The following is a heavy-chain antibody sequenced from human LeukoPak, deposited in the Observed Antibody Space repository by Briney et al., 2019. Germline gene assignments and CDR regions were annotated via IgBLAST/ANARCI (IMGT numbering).Heavy chain of an antibody. Sequence: GRSLRLSCAASGFTFSSYGMHWVRQAPGKGLEWVAVIWYDGSNKYYADSVKGRFTISRDNSKNTLYLQMNSLRAEDTAMYYCAREMGASSGAFDIWGQGTMVTVSS. CDR3: AREMGASSGAFDI. J-gene: IGHJ3*02. D-gene: IGHD3-16*01. CDR1: GFTFSSYG. V-gene: IGHV3-33*01. CDR2: IWYDGSNK.